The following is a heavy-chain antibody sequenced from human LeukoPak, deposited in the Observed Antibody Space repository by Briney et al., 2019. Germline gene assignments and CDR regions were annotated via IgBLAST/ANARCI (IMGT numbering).Heavy chain of an antibody. CDR3: ATLTSYDCWSGFQIPNYFDY. CDR1: GHSFTNSW. Sequence: GESLKISGKGSGHSFTNSWIGWVRQMPGKGLEWMGIIYPGDSNPRYSPSFQGQVTMSADKSITTAYLQWSSLKASDTAMYFCATLTSYDCWSGFQIPNYFDYWGQGTLVTVSS. V-gene: IGHV5-51*01. D-gene: IGHD3-3*01. CDR2: IYPGDSNP. J-gene: IGHJ4*02.